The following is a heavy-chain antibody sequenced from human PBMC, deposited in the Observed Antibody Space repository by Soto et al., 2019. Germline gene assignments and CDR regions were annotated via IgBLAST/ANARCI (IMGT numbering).Heavy chain of an antibody. CDR2: ISSGGTTT. Sequence: EVQLVESGGGLVQPGGSLRLSCAASGFTFGSHWMHWVRQAPGKGLVYVSRISSGGTTTNYAESVKGRFTISRDNARNTLYLQMNSLRVEDTAVYYRARFGTSYDTSGFLYWGQGTPVTVSS. CDR1: GFTFGSHW. J-gene: IGHJ4*02. D-gene: IGHD3-22*01. V-gene: IGHV3-74*01. CDR3: ARFGTSYDTSGFLY.